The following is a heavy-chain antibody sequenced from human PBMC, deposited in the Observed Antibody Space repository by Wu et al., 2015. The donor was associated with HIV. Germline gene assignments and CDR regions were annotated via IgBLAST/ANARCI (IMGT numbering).Heavy chain of an antibody. CDR1: GDTSRNYV. CDR2: FSPVFANP. D-gene: IGHD3-16*01. CDR3: ARGPSTRADEVGGYWFDP. V-gene: IGHV1-69*13. Sequence: QVHLVQSGAEVKKSGSSVKISCKASGDTSRNYVFSWVRQAPGQGLEWMGRFSPVFANPSYAQKFQGRVTITADELTRTTYVELYSLRFEDTAVYYCARGPSTRADEVGGYWFDPWGQGTLVSVSS. J-gene: IGHJ5*02.